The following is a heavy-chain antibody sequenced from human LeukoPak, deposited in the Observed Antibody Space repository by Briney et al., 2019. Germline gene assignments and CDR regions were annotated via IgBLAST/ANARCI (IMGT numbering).Heavy chain of an antibody. V-gene: IGHV4-34*01. Sequence: SETLSLTCAVYGGSFSGYYWSWIRQPPGKGLEWIGEINHSGSTNYSPSLKSRVTMSVDTSKNQLSLKLTSVTAADTAVYYCASKPLTSSIAAVDHWGQGTLVTVSS. D-gene: IGHD6-13*01. CDR1: GGSFSGYY. CDR3: ASKPLTSSIAAVDH. J-gene: IGHJ4*02. CDR2: INHSGST.